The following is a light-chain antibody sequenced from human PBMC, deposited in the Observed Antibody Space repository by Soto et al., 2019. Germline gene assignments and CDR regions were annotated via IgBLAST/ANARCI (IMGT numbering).Light chain of an antibody. Sequence: DIQMTQSPSTLSASVGDRVTITCRASQTISSWLAWYQQKPGKAPKLLIYKASTLESGVPSRFSGSGSGTDSPLTVTMLQPEDVANYYCQHYSYYATFGQGTKVEIK. V-gene: IGKV1-5*03. CDR1: QTISSW. CDR3: QHYSYYAT. J-gene: IGKJ1*01. CDR2: KAS.